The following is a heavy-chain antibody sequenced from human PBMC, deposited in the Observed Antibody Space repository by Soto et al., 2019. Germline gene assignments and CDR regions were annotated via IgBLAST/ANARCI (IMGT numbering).Heavy chain of an antibody. D-gene: IGHD6-13*01. CDR2: IYYSGST. CDR1: GGSISSGGYF. V-gene: IGHV4-31*03. CDR3: ARFAKEENPKVGTWYYFDY. Sequence: QVQLQESGPGLVKPSQTLSLTCTVSGGSISSGGYFWSWVRQHPGKGLEWIGNIYYSGSTYYNPSLKSRVTISVDTSKNQFSLNLSSVTAADTAVYYCARFAKEENPKVGTWYYFDYWGQGTRITVSS. J-gene: IGHJ4*02.